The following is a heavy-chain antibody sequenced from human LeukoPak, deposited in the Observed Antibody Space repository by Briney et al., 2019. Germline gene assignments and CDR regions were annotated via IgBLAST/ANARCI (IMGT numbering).Heavy chain of an antibody. D-gene: IGHD2-15*01. J-gene: IGHJ4*02. CDR2: ISNNGGYT. CDR3: AKQLGYCSDGSCYFPY. CDR1: GFTFSSSA. V-gene: IGHV3-23*01. Sequence: GGSLRLSCAASGFTFSSSALSWVRQAPGKGLEWVSAISNNGGYTYYADSVQGRFTISRDNSKSTLCLQMNSLRAEDTAVYYCAKQLGYCSDGSCYFPYWGQGTLVTVSS.